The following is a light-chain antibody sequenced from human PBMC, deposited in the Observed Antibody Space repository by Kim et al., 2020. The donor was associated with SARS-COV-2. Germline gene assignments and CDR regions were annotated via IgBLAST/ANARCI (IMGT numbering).Light chain of an antibody. V-gene: IGKV3-20*01. CDR3: QQYVGLPYT. CDR2: GTS. CDR1: QSVFSN. Sequence: LSLSPGERTSLSCRASQSVFSNLAWYQQKSGLAPRLLIYGTSRRATGIPDRFSGSGSGTDFTLTITRLEPEDFAVYYCQQYVGLPYTFGQGTKLEI. J-gene: IGKJ2*01.